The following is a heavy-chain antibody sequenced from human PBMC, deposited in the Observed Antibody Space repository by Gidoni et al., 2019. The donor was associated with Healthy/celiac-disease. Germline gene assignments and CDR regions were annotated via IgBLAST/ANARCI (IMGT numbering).Heavy chain of an antibody. CDR2: IHYSGST. Sequence: QVQLQESGPGLVKPSETLSLTCTVSGRSISSYYWSWIRQPPGKGLEWIGYIHYSGSTNYNPSLKSRVTISVDTSKNQFSLKLSSVTAADTAVYYCARGRDTAMDTHFDYWGQGTLVTVSS. D-gene: IGHD5-18*01. CDR1: GRSISSYY. CDR3: ARGRDTAMDTHFDY. V-gene: IGHV4-59*01. J-gene: IGHJ4*02.